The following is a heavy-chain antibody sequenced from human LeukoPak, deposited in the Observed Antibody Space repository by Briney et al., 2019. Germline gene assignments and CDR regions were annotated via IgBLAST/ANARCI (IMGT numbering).Heavy chain of an antibody. V-gene: IGHV3-33*01. D-gene: IGHD6-6*01. CDR3: ARGGFPYSSSELFDY. J-gene: IGHJ4*02. CDR1: GFTFGSYG. Sequence: GRSLRLSCAASGFTFGSYGMHWVRQAPGKGLEWVAVIWYDGSNKYYADSVKGRFTISRDNSKNTLYLQMNSLRAEDTAVYYCARGGFPYSSSELFDYWGQGTLVTVSS. CDR2: IWYDGSNK.